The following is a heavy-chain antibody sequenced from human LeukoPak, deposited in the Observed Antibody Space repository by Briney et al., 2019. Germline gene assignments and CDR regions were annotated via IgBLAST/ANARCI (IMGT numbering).Heavy chain of an antibody. CDR3: ARGLAPLGNFDY. J-gene: IGHJ4*02. CDR2: IYTSGST. Sequence: SQTLSLTCTVSGGSISSGSYYWSWIRQPAGKGLEWIGRIYTSGSTNYNPSLKSRVTISVDTSKNQFSLKLSSVTAADTAVYYCARGLAPLGNFDYWGQGTLVTLSS. CDR1: GGSISSGSYY. D-gene: IGHD1-14*01. V-gene: IGHV4-61*02.